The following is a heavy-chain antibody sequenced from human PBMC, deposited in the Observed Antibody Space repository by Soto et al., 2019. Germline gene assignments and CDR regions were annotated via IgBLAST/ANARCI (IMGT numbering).Heavy chain of an antibody. CDR3: ARGLFPYSNYGMDV. CDR2: ISYDGSNK. CDR1: GFTFSSYA. V-gene: IGHV3-30-3*01. J-gene: IGHJ6*02. Sequence: QVPLVESGGGVVQPGRSLRLSCAASGFTFSSYAMHWVRQAPGKGLEWVAVISYDGSNKYYADSVKGRFTISRDNSKNTLYLQKNSLRAEETALYYCARGLFPYSNYGMDVWGQGTTVTVSS.